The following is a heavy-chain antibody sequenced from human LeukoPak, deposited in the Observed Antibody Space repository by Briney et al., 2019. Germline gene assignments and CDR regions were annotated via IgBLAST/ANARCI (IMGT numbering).Heavy chain of an antibody. J-gene: IGHJ4*02. CDR2: LYGDGNT. V-gene: IGHV3-53*01. D-gene: IGHD1-14*01. CDR3: ARGVEPLAANTLAY. Sequence: GGSLRLSCAASGFTVITNDMTWVRQAPGKGLDLVSVLYGDGNTKYADSVQGRFTISRDNSKNTLYLEMNSLSPDDTAVYYCARGVEPLAANTLAYWGQGTLVTVSS. CDR1: GFTVITND.